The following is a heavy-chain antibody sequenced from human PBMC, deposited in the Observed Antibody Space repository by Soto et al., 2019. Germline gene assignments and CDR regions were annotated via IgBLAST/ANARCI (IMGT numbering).Heavy chain of an antibody. Sequence: QVQLVQSGAEVKKPGASVKVSCKASGYTFTNYAMHWVRQAPGQSPEWMGWINAGNGNTKYSQKLQGRVTITRDTSASAAYMELSSLISEDTAMYYCARDGYSGSSVTHRFDRWGQGTLVTVSS. J-gene: IGHJ5*02. V-gene: IGHV1-3*01. CDR3: ARDGYSGSSVTHRFDR. CDR1: GYTFTNYA. CDR2: INAGNGNT. D-gene: IGHD1-26*01.